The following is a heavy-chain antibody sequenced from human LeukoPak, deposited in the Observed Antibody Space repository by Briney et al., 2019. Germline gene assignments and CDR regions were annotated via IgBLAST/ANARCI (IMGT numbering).Heavy chain of an antibody. CDR1: GGSFSNYY. CDR2: IYTSGST. D-gene: IGHD3-10*01. V-gene: IGHV4-4*07. J-gene: IGHJ4*02. CDR3: ARDQGVRGVITYFDY. Sequence: SETLSLTCTASGGSFSNYYWSWIRQPAGKGLEWIGRIYTSGSTNYNPSLKSRVTMSVDTSKNQFSLKLSSVTAADTAVYYCARDQGVRGVITYFDYWGQGTLVTVSS.